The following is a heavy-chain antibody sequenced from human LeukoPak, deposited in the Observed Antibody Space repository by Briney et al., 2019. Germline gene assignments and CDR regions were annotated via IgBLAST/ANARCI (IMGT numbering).Heavy chain of an antibody. Sequence: PSETLSLTCTVSGGSISSYYWSWIRQPPGKGLEWLGYIYYSGGTNYNPSLKSRVTMSVDTSRNQFSLKLYSVTAADTAVYYCVREDSGYGTYDYWGQGTLVTVSS. J-gene: IGHJ4*02. D-gene: IGHD5-12*01. CDR3: VREDSGYGTYDY. CDR2: IYYSGGT. CDR1: GGSISSYY. V-gene: IGHV4-59*01.